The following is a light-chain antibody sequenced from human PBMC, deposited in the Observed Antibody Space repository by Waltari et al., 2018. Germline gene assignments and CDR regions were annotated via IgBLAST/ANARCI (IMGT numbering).Light chain of an antibody. J-gene: IGKJ4*01. CDR1: QSVSSAF. V-gene: IGKV3-20*01. Sequence: ELVLTQSPGTLSLSPGERATLSCRASQSVSSAFLAWYQQKPGQAPRLLSYGASYRATGIPDRFSGSGSGADFTLAINRLEPEDFAVYYCQHYVNSPQVTFGGGTKVEIK. CDR2: GAS. CDR3: QHYVNSPQVT.